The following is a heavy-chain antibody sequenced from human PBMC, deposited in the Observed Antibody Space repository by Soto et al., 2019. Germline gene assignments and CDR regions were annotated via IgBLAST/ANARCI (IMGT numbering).Heavy chain of an antibody. J-gene: IGHJ6*03. D-gene: IGHD3-10*01. CDR2: IYYSGST. Sequence: SETLSLTCTVSGGSISSSSYYWGWIRQPPGKGLEWIGSIYYSGSTYYNPSLKSRVTISVDTSKNQFSLKLSSVTAADTAVSSCPSHDHFGTGGDRCETTITRDEWGNGTT. CDR1: GGSISSSSYY. CDR3: PSHDHFGTGGDRCETTITRDE. V-gene: IGHV4-39*01.